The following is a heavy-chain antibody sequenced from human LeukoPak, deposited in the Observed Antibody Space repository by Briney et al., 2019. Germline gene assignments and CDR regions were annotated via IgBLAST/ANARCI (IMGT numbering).Heavy chain of an antibody. D-gene: IGHD6-13*01. CDR1: GLTFSSYA. V-gene: IGHV3-23*01. J-gene: IGHJ4*02. CDR3: AKVFRQQLVLGYFDY. Sequence: GGSLRLSCAASGLTFSSYAMSWVRQAPGKGLKWVSVISGSGGSTYYADSVKGRFTISRDNSKNTLYLQMNSLRAEDTAVYYCAKVFRQQLVLGYFDYWGQGTLVTVS. CDR2: ISGSGGST.